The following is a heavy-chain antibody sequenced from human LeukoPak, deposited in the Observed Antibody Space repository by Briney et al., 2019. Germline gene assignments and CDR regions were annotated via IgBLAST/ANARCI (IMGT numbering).Heavy chain of an antibody. D-gene: IGHD1-20*01. Sequence: SETLSLTCTVSGVSISRGSHYWSWIRQPAGKGLEWIGRIHTSGSTNYNPSLKSRVTMSVDTSKNQFSLRLTSVTAADTALYYCARVRYNWNRDFDYWGQGTLVTVSS. CDR1: GVSISRGSHY. CDR2: IHTSGST. J-gene: IGHJ4*02. V-gene: IGHV4-61*02. CDR3: ARVRYNWNRDFDY.